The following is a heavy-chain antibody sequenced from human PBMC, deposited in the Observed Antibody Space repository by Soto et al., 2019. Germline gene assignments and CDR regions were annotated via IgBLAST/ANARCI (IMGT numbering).Heavy chain of an antibody. V-gene: IGHV3-30*18. Sequence: GSLRLSCVAPGVTFEDYGMDWARQAPGKGLEWVAVISYDGKQTYYADSVKGRVTISKDKSKRTMFLQTNSMRVYDTAVYYCAQDWWGFNWYFDLWGRGTLVTVSS. D-gene: IGHD2-15*01. CDR3: AQDWWGFNWYFDL. CDR2: ISYDGKQT. J-gene: IGHJ2*01. CDR1: GVTFEDYG.